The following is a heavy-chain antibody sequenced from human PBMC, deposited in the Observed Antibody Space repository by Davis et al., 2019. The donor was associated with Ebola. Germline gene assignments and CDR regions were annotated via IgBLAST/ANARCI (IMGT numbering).Heavy chain of an antibody. CDR1: GFTFSSYA. D-gene: IGHD3-16*01. Sequence: GESLKISCAASGFTFSSYAMHWVRQAPGKGLEWVSSISSSSSYIYYADSVKGRFTISRDNAKNSLYLQMNSMRAEDTAVYYCARGRGGRGIYGMDVWGQGTTVTVSS. V-gene: IGHV3-21*01. CDR2: ISSSSSYI. CDR3: ARGRGGRGIYGMDV. J-gene: IGHJ6*02.